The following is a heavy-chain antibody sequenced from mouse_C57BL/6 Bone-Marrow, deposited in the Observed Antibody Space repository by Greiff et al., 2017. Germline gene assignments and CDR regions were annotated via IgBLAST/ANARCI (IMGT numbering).Heavy chain of an antibody. CDR2: IYPGSGNT. CDR3: ARERFITTVVASFDD. J-gene: IGHJ2*01. Sequence: QVQLMESGAELVRPGASVKLSCKASGYTFTDYYINWVQQRPGQGLEWIARIYPGSGNTDYNEKFKGKATLTAEKSSSTAYMQLSSLTSEDSAVYVCARERFITTVVASFDDWGQGTTLTVSS. V-gene: IGHV1-76*01. D-gene: IGHD1-1*01. CDR1: GYTFTDYY.